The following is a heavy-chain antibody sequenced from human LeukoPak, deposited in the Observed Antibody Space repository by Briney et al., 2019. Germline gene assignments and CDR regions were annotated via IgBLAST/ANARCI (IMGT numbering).Heavy chain of an antibody. CDR2: ISSGSNTI. CDR1: GFTFSTYR. V-gene: IGHV3-48*02. Sequence: GGSLRLSCAASGFTFSTYRMNWVRQAPGKGLEWLSYISSGSNTIFYADSVKGRFTISRDNAKNSLFLQVNSLRDEDTAVYYCARGSYYAPYYFDYWAREPWSPSPQ. D-gene: IGHD1-26*01. CDR3: ARGSYYAPYYFDY. J-gene: IGHJ4*02.